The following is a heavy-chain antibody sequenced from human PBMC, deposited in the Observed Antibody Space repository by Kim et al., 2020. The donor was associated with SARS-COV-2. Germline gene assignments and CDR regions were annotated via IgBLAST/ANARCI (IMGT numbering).Heavy chain of an antibody. J-gene: IGHJ6*02. CDR1: GFTFSDYY. CDR3: ARKTIVATIRAYYYYGMDV. D-gene: IGHD5-12*01. Sequence: GGSLRLSCAASGFTFSDYYMSWIRQAPGKGLEWVSYISSSGSTIYYADSVKGRFTISRDNAKNSLYLQMNSLRAEDTAVYYCARKTIVATIRAYYYYGMDVWGQGTTVTVSS. CDR2: ISSSGSTI. V-gene: IGHV3-11*01.